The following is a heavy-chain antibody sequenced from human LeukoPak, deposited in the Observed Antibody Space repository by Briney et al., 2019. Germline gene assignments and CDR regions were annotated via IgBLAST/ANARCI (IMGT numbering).Heavy chain of an antibody. CDR1: GYTFTAYF. CDR3: ARAPSSTDKSPLSDY. CDR2: INSKNGGT. Sequence: GASVKVSCKTSGYTFTAYFIHWVRQAPGQGLEWMGRINSKNGGTDYGQKFQGRVTMTRDTSISTAYMELSRLQSDDTAVYYCARAPSSTDKSPLSDYWGQGTLVTVSS. D-gene: IGHD2-15*01. J-gene: IGHJ4*02. V-gene: IGHV1-2*02.